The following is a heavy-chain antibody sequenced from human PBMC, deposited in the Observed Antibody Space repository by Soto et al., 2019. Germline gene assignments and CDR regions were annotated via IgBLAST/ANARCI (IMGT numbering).Heavy chain of an antibody. CDR3: ASSIAAAGTGYSY. Sequence: GGSLRLSCAASGFTFSSYSMNWVRQAPGKGLEWVSSISSSSSYIYYADSVKGRFAVSRDNAKNSLFLQMNSLRAEDTAFYYCASSIAAAGTGYSYWGQGTLVTVSS. J-gene: IGHJ4*02. D-gene: IGHD6-13*01. CDR2: ISSSSSYI. CDR1: GFTFSSYS. V-gene: IGHV3-21*04.